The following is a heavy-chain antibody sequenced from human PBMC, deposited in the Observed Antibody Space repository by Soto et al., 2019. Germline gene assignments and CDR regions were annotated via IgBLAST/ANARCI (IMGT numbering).Heavy chain of an antibody. V-gene: IGHV3-74*01. D-gene: IGHD2-21*01. CDR1: GFTFSSHW. Sequence: EVQLVESGGGLVRPGGSLRLSCAASGFTFSSHWMHWVRRVPGRGLVWVSRINTDGTYTNYVDSVKGRFTTSRDNAKNTLYLQMNSLRVEDTAVYYCARDGEGFWGQGTLVTVSS. J-gene: IGHJ4*02. CDR2: INTDGTYT. CDR3: ARDGEGF.